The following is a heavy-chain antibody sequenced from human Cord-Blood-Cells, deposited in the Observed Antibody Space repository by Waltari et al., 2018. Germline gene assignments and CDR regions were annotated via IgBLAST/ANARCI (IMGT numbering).Heavy chain of an antibody. Sequence: QVQLQASGPGLVKPSETLSLTCTVSGGSISSYSWSWIRQPAGKGLEWIGRSYTSGSTNYKPSLKSRVTMSVDTSKNQFSRKLGSVTAADTAVYYCAGDVRVAARLHWYFDLWGRGTLVTVSS. CDR1: GGSISSYS. CDR2: SYTSGST. J-gene: IGHJ2*01. V-gene: IGHV4-4*07. D-gene: IGHD6-6*01. CDR3: AGDVRVAARLHWYFDL.